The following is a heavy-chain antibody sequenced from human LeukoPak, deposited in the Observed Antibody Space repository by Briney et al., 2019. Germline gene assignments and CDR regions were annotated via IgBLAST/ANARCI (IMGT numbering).Heavy chain of an antibody. D-gene: IGHD1-1*01. V-gene: IGHV1-2*02. CDR3: ARSERVKGIFDF. Sequence: ASVKVSCKASGYTFTSYDINWVRQAPGQGLEWMGWMNPNTGATDFAQMFQGRVTLTRDTSLTTAYMDLISLSSDDTAVYYCARSERVKGIFDFWGQGTLVTVSS. J-gene: IGHJ4*02. CDR2: MNPNTGAT. CDR1: GYTFTSYD.